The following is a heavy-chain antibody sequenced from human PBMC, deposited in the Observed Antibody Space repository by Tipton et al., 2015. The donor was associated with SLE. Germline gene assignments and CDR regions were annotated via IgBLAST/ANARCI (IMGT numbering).Heavy chain of an antibody. J-gene: IGHJ4*02. D-gene: IGHD1-26*01. CDR1: GFAFSNYW. CDR3: VRDGGIVASRHF. CDR2: VKSDGGST. Sequence: SLRLSCAASGFAFSNYWMHWVRQVPGKGLVWVARVKSDGGSTAYADSVEGRFFISRDNAINTLYLQMSSLRADDTALYYCVRDGGIVASRHFWGQGTLVTVSS. V-gene: IGHV3-74*01.